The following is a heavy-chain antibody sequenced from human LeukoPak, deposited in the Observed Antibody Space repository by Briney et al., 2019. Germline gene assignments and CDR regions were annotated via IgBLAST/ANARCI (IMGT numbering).Heavy chain of an antibody. V-gene: IGHV1-69*04. CDR2: IIPNLGTT. CDR3: ATTNDGGGYQWGDFFDF. CDR1: GGTSNSHA. D-gene: IGHD3-22*01. J-gene: IGHJ4*02. Sequence: SVKVSCKASGGTSNSHAISWVRQAPGQGLEWMGRIIPNLGTTNRAQNFQDRATLTADKSTNTAYMELTSLTSDDTAVYYCATTNDGGGYQWGDFFDFWGQGTLVTVSS.